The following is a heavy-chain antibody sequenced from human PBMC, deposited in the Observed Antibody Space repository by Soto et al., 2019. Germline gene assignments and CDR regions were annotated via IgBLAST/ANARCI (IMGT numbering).Heavy chain of an antibody. CDR2: INHSGST. D-gene: IGHD2-21*02. V-gene: IGHV4-34*01. CDR1: GGSFSDYY. CDR3: ARGLVTPLPY. Sequence: SETLSLTCAVYGGSFSDYYWSWIRQPPGKGLEWIGEINHSGSTNHNPSLKSRVTISVDTSKNQFSLKLSSVTAADTAVYYCARGLVTPLPYWGQGTLVTVSS. J-gene: IGHJ4*02.